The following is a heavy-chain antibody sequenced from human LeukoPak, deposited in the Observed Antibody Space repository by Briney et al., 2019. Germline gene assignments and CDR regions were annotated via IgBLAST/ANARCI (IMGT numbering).Heavy chain of an antibody. CDR2: IYQSGST. CDR1: GGSISSSNW. Sequence: SRTLSLTCSVSGGSISSSNWWSWVRQPPGKGLEWIGEIYQSGSTNYNPTLKSRVTMSVDKSRNQFSLSLTSVTAADTAVYYCARGEQYGSGTVQFDYWGQGTLVTVSS. CDR3: ARGEQYGSGTVQFDY. V-gene: IGHV4-4*02. J-gene: IGHJ4*02. D-gene: IGHD3-10*01.